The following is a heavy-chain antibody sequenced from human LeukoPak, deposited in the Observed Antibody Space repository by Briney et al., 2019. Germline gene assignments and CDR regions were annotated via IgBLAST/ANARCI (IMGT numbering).Heavy chain of an antibody. D-gene: IGHD2-2*01. CDR2: ICTSGST. V-gene: IGHV4-61*02. J-gene: IGHJ6*03. CDR1: GGSISSGSYY. Sequence: SETLSLTCTVSGGSISSGSYYWSWIRQPAGKGLEWIGRICTSGSTNYNPSLKSRVTISVDTSKNQFSLKLSSVTAADTAVYYCARDGCSSTSCPGQFSYYYYYMDVWGKGTTVTVSS. CDR3: ARDGCSSTSCPGQFSYYYYYMDV.